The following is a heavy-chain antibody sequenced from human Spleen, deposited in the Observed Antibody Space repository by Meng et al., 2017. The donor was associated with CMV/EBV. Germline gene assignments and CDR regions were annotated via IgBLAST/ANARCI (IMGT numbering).Heavy chain of an antibody. CDR3: ARDWYQLGPFDY. D-gene: IGHD2-2*01. CDR1: GCAFSSYG. J-gene: IGHJ4*02. Sequence: SCAASGCAFSSYGMTWVRRAPRRRLGWVSSILSNSSFIYYADALEGQFTISRDNAKNSLYLQMNSLRAEDTAVYYCARDWYQLGPFDYWGQGTLVTVSS. V-gene: IGHV3-21*01. CDR2: ILSNSSFI.